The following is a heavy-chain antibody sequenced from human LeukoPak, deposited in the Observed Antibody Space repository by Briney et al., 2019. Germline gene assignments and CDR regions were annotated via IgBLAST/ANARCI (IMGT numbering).Heavy chain of an antibody. J-gene: IGHJ4*02. D-gene: IGHD4-17*01. V-gene: IGHV1-18*01. Sequence: ASVKVSCKASGYTFSDFGITWVRQAPGQGVEWMGWIGACNDNTNYAQKFQGRVTLTTDTSTSTAYMELRSLTSDDTALYYCARAGAAVTMFFDFWGQGTLVTVSS. CDR2: IGACNDNT. CDR1: GYTFSDFG. CDR3: ARAGAAVTMFFDF.